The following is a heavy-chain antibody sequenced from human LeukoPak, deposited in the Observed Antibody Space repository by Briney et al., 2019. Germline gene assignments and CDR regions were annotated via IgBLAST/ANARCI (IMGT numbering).Heavy chain of an antibody. CDR3: ARAGGSDAFDI. CDR2: ISYDGSNK. J-gene: IGHJ3*02. V-gene: IGHV3-30*04. D-gene: IGHD3-16*01. CDR1: GFTFSSYA. Sequence: GGSLRLSCAASGFTFSSYAMHWVRQAPGKGLEWVAVISYDGSNKYYADSMKGRFTISRDNSKNTLYLQMNSLRAEDTAVYYCARAGGSDAFDIWGQGTMVTVSS.